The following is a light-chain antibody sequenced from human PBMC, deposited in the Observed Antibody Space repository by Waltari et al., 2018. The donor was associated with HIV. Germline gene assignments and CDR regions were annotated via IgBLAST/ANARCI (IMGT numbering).Light chain of an antibody. V-gene: IGLV1-47*01. CDR2: GNN. J-gene: IGLJ3*02. Sequence: QSVLTQSPSASGTPGQRVTISCSGSSSNIGSSYIYWYQQLPGTAPKLLVYGNNQRPSWVPDRFSGSKSGTSASLAISGLRSEDEADYYCAAWDDSLSGRVFGGGTKLTVL. CDR1: SSNIGSSY. CDR3: AAWDDSLSGRV.